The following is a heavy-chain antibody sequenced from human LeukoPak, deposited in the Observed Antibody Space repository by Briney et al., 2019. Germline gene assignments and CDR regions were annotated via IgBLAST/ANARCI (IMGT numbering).Heavy chain of an antibody. CDR1: GYTFSDFS. V-gene: IGHV3-21*01. Sequence: PGGSLRLSCAASGYTFSDFSVNWVRQAPGKGLEWVSSISVRSNYRYYADSVRGRFTIPRDDARDSLFLQMNSLRAEDTAVYFCVRLRRNNDRSGYYYYYDYWGQGTLATVSS. D-gene: IGHD3-22*01. J-gene: IGHJ4*02. CDR3: VRLRRNNDRSGYYYYYDY. CDR2: ISVRSNYR.